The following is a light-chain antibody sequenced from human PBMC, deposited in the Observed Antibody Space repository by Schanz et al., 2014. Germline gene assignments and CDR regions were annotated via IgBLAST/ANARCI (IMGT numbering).Light chain of an antibody. CDR3: SSYAGSLWV. CDR2: EVS. CDR1: SSDVGSYNL. V-gene: IGLV2-23*02. J-gene: IGLJ3*02. Sequence: QSALTQPASVSGSPGQSITISCTGTSSDVGSYNLVSWYQQYPGKAPKLIIYEVSERPSGVSNRFSGSKSGNTASLTISGLQAEDEADYYCSSYAGSLWVFGGGTKLTVL.